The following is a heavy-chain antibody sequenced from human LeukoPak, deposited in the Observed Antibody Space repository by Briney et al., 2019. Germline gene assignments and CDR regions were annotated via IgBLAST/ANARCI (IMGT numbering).Heavy chain of an antibody. Sequence: GGSLRLSCAASGITFSNYWMSWVRQAPGKGLEWVANIKQDGSDKYYVDSVKGRFTISRDNAKISLYLQMNSLRAEDTAVYYCARVQGSSGPGIFDYWGQGTLVTVSS. CDR1: GITFSNYW. CDR2: IKQDGSDK. CDR3: ARVQGSSGPGIFDY. V-gene: IGHV3-7*01. D-gene: IGHD6-19*01. J-gene: IGHJ4*02.